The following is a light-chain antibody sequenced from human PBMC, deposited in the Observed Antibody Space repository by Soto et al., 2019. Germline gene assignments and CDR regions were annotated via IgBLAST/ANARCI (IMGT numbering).Light chain of an antibody. CDR3: QQYGPT. J-gene: IGKJ1*01. CDR1: QSVSSSY. V-gene: IGKV3-20*01. Sequence: EIVLTQSPGTLSLSPGERATLSCRASQSVSSSYLAWYQQKPGQAPRLLIYGASSRATGIPDRFSGSGSGTDFTLTISRLEPEDFAVYYCQQYGPTFGQGTKVDI. CDR2: GAS.